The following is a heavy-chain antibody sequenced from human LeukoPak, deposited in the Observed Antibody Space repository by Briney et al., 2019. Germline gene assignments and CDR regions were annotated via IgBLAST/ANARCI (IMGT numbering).Heavy chain of an antibody. CDR3: ARDGLVLSSGYYYALDY. Sequence: GGSLRLSCAASGFTFSTYGFNWVRQAPGKGLEWVSSISSSGSYRNYAESLKGWFTISRDNAKNSLFLQMNSLRADDTAVYYCARDGLVLSSGYYYALDYWGQGTLVTVSS. D-gene: IGHD3-22*01. CDR1: GFTFSTYG. V-gene: IGHV3-21*01. J-gene: IGHJ4*02. CDR2: ISSSGSYR.